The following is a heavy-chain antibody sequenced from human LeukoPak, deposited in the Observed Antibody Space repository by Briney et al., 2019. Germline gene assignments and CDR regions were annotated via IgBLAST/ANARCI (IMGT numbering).Heavy chain of an antibody. V-gene: IGHV4-59*01. CDR1: GGSISSYY. CDR2: IYYSGST. D-gene: IGHD6-19*01. Sequence: PSETPSLTCTVSGGSISSYYWSWIRQPPGKGLDWIGYIYYSGSTNYNPSLKSRVTISVDTSKNQFSLKLSSVTAADTAVYYCARDSSGWYGGSDYWGQGTLVTVSS. CDR3: ARDSSGWYGGSDY. J-gene: IGHJ4*02.